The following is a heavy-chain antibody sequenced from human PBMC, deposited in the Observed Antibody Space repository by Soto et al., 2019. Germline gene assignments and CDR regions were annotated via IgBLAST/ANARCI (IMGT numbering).Heavy chain of an antibody. V-gene: IGHV3-11*01. CDR1: GFTFGDRY. CDR2: ISSSGFTI. Sequence: QGQLVESGGDLVRTGGSLRLSCANSGFTFGDRYMSWIRQAPGKGLEWVSYISSSGFTIYYAVSVKGRFTISRDNANDALYLQMNSLRAEDTAVEYCARNTKSAAGADYSGLDVWVHGPKVIVSS. CDR3: ARNTKSAAGADYSGLDV. D-gene: IGHD3-10*01. J-gene: IGHJ6*02.